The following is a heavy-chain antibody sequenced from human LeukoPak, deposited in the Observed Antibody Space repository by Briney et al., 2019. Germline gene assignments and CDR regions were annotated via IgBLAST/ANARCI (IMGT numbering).Heavy chain of an antibody. D-gene: IGHD2-2*01. Sequence: SVKVSCKASGGTFSSYAISWVRQAPGQGLEWMGGIIPIFGTANYAQKFQGRVTITADESTSTAYMELSSLRSEDTAVYYCARGKDIVVVPAARGYYGMDVWGQGTTITVSS. J-gene: IGHJ6*02. V-gene: IGHV1-69*13. CDR1: GGTFSSYA. CDR2: IIPIFGTA. CDR3: ARGKDIVVVPAARGYYGMDV.